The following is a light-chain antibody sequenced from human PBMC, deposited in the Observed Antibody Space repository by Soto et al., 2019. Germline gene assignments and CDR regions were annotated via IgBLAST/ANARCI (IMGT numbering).Light chain of an antibody. Sequence: DIQMTQSPSSLYASVRDRVTITCRASQSISTYIDWFQQKPGKAPKLLISAASTLESRVPSRFSGSGSGTDFTLTISSLQPEDFATYFCQQSHSVPLTFGGGTKVEI. CDR3: QQSHSVPLT. V-gene: IGKV1-39*01. CDR2: AAS. CDR1: QSISTY. J-gene: IGKJ4*01.